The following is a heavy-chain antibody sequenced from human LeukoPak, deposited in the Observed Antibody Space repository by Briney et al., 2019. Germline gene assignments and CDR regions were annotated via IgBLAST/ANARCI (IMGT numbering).Heavy chain of an antibody. Sequence: GGSLRLSCAASGFTFSSYSMNWVRQAPGKGLEWVSYISSSSSTIYYADSVKGRFTISRDNAKNSLYLQMNSLRAEDTAVYYCVRDPSGSGFAFDSWGQGALVTVSS. D-gene: IGHD1-1*01. CDR3: VRDPSGSGFAFDS. CDR1: GFTFSSYS. CDR2: ISSSSSTI. V-gene: IGHV3-48*01. J-gene: IGHJ4*02.